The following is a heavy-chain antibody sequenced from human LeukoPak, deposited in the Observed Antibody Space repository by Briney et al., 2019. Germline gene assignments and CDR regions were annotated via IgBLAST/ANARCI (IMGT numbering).Heavy chain of an antibody. D-gene: IGHD3-10*01. V-gene: IGHV3-30*04. CDR1: RFIFRNYG. J-gene: IGHJ5*02. CDR2: ISSDGTNK. CDR3: ARDRSQEFDP. Sequence: GRSLRLSCAASRFIFRNYGMHWVRQAPGKGLEWLAFISSDGTNKDYADSVKGRFSISRDNSKNTVYLQMNRLRADDTAVYYCARDRSQEFDPWGQGTLVTVSS.